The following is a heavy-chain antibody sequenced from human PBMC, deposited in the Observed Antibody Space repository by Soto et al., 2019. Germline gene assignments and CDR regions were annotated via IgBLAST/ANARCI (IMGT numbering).Heavy chain of an antibody. CDR1: GYSFTTYW. CDR2: IHPGDSDI. Sequence: PGESLKISCKGSGYSFTTYWIHWVRQMPGKGLEWMGTIHPGDSDIRYSPSLQGPVTISGDKSISTAYLQWSGLKASDTATYYCATSIFGRGMDVWGQGTTVTVSS. J-gene: IGHJ6*02. V-gene: IGHV5-51*01. D-gene: IGHD3-3*01. CDR3: ATSIFGRGMDV.